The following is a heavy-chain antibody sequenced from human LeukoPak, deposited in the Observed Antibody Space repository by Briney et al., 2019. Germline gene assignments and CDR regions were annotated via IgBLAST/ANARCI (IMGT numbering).Heavy chain of an antibody. Sequence: PGRSLRLSCAAAGFTFSNYAMHWVRQAPGKGLEGVTFIRYDGSNKYYAESVKGRFTISRDNSKNTLYLQMSSLRAEDTAVYYCAKAIHSSSSGVVDYWGQGTLVTVSS. CDR1: GFTFSNYA. CDR2: IRYDGSNK. D-gene: IGHD6-6*01. CDR3: AKAIHSSSSGVVDY. V-gene: IGHV3-30*02. J-gene: IGHJ4*02.